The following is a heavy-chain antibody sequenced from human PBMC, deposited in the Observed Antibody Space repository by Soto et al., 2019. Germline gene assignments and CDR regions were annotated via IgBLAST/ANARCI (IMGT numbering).Heavy chain of an antibody. CDR2: IFYSGST. D-gene: IGHD4-4*01. CDR1: GGSISSSIYY. V-gene: IGHV4-39*01. CDR3: ARLYSNSYFDY. J-gene: IGHJ4*02. Sequence: SETLSLTCTVSGGSISSSIYYGGWIRQPPGKGLEWIGCIFYSGSTYYNPSLKSRVTISVDTSKNQFSLKLSSVTAADTAVYYCARLYSNSYFDYWGQGTLVTVSS.